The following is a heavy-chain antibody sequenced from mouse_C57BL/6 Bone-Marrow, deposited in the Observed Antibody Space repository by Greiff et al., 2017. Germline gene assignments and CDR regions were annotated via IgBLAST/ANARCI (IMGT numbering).Heavy chain of an antibody. CDR1: GYTFTSYW. CDR2: IHPSDSDT. Sequence: QVQLQQPGAELVKPGASVKVSCKASGYTFTSYWMHWVKQRPGQGLEWIGRIHPSDSDTNYNQKFKGKATLTVDKSSSTAYMQLSSLTCEDSAVYYCAMGGDYDDVDYWGQGTTLTVSS. D-gene: IGHD2-4*01. V-gene: IGHV1-74*01. J-gene: IGHJ2*01. CDR3: AMGGDYDDVDY.